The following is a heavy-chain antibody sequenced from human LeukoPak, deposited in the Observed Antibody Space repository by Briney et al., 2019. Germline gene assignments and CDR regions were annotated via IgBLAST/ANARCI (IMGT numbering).Heavy chain of an antibody. D-gene: IGHD4-17*01. CDR2: IDASNGNT. J-gene: IGHJ3*02. V-gene: IGHV1-3*01. Sequence: ASVKVSCKASGYIFNTYAIHWVRQAPGQRLEWMGWIDASNGNTKYSLKFQGRVTVTRDTSASSAYMELSSLRSEDTTVYYCARGTNYGDYFVGDTFDMWGQGTMVTVSS. CDR1: GYIFNTYA. CDR3: ARGTNYGDYFVGDTFDM.